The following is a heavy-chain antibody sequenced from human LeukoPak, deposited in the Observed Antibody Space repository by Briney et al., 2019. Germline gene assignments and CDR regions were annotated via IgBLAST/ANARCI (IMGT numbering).Heavy chain of an antibody. CDR2: IWYDGSNK. D-gene: IGHD3-22*01. V-gene: IGHV3-33*01. J-gene: IGHJ5*02. Sequence: PGGSLRLSCAASGFTFSSYGMHWVRQAPGKGLEWVAVIWYDGSNKYYADSVKGRFTISRDNSKNTLYLQMNSLRAEDTAVYYCATFGDYYDSSGYSWGQGTLVTVSS. CDR1: GFTFSSYG. CDR3: ATFGDYYDSSGYS.